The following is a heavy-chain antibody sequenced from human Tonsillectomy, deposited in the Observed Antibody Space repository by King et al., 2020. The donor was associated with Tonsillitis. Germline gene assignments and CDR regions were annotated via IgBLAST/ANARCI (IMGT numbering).Heavy chain of an antibody. CDR1: GYRFTNYW. Sequence: QLVQSGAEVKKAGESLKISCKGSGYRFTNYWIGWVRHMPGKGLECLGFIYPVNSDTRYSPSFQGQVTISADKSISTAYLQWSSLKASDTGIYYCARLGAGDLATFDIWGQGTMVTVSS. CDR3: ARLGAGDLATFDI. CDR2: IYPVNSDT. V-gene: IGHV5-51*01. J-gene: IGHJ3*02. D-gene: IGHD7-27*01.